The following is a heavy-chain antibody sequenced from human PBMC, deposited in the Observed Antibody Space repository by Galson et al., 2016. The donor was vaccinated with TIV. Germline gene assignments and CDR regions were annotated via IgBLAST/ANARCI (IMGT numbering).Heavy chain of an antibody. Sequence: KVSCKASGGTFNSCTISWVRQAPGQGLEWMGTIVPTLGITNYAQKFQGRVTITADKSTTTAYMELSSLRSEDTAMYYCARLDTSSWYGYFQYWGQGTLVTVSS. J-gene: IGHJ1*01. CDR2: IVPTLGIT. D-gene: IGHD6-13*01. CDR3: ARLDTSSWYGYFQY. CDR1: GGTFNSCT. V-gene: IGHV1-69*02.